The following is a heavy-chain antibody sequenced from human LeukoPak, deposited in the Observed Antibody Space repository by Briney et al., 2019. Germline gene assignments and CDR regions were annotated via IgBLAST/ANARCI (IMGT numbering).Heavy chain of an antibody. D-gene: IGHD3-10*01. Sequence: EASVKVSCKASGYTFTSYDINWVRQATGQGLEWMGWMNPNSGNTGYAQKFQGRVTMIRNTSISTAYMELSSLRSEDTAVYYCARTVRGVIFFDYWGQGTLVTVSS. CDR2: MNPNSGNT. V-gene: IGHV1-8*01. CDR3: ARTVRGVIFFDY. CDR1: GYTFTSYD. J-gene: IGHJ4*02.